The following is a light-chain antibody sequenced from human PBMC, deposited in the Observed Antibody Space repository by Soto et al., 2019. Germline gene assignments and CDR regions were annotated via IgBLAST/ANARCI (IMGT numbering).Light chain of an antibody. CDR2: EGS. V-gene: IGLV2-23*01. J-gene: IGLJ2*01. CDR3: SSYAGAVV. CDR1: STYNL. Sequence: QSALTQPASVSGSPGQSITISCTGTSTYNLVSWYQHHPGKDPKLMIYEGSNRPSGISNRFSGSKSGNTASLTSSGLQAEDEADYYRSSYAGAVVFGGGTKLTVL.